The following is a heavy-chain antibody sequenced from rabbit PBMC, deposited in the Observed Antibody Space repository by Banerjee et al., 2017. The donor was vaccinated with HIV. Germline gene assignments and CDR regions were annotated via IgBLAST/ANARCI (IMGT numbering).Heavy chain of an antibody. CDR1: GFSFSSRYW. Sequence: QSLEETGGDLVKPGASLTLTCTASGFSFSSRYWIWRVRQATGKGLEWIACIYGGSSGSTAYASWAKGRFTISKTSSTTVTLQMTSLTAADTATYFCGSDNGSADDGYALWGQGTLVTVS. J-gene: IGHJ6*01. CDR2: IYGGSSGST. D-gene: IGHD6-1*01. V-gene: IGHV1S40*01. CDR3: GSDNGSADDGYAL.